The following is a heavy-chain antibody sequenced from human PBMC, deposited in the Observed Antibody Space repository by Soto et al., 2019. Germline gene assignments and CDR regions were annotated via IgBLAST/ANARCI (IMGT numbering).Heavy chain of an antibody. V-gene: IGHV3-30*18. Sequence: QVQLVESGGGVVQPGRSLRLSCAASGFTFSSYGMHWVRQAPGKGLEWVAVISYDGSNKYYADSVKGRFTISRDNSKNTLYLQMNSLRAEDTAVYYCAKALYGDYETPHPSPFDNWGQGTLVTVSS. CDR1: GFTFSSYG. CDR2: ISYDGSNK. D-gene: IGHD4-17*01. J-gene: IGHJ4*02. CDR3: AKALYGDYETPHPSPFDN.